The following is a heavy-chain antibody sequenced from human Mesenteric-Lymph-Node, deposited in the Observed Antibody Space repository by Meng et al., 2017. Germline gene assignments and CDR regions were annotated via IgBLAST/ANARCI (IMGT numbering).Heavy chain of an antibody. CDR1: GGSFSGYY. CDR2: INHSGST. CDR3: AREGGGGYSGYEDYYYGMDV. Sequence: SETLSLTCAVYGGSFSGYYWSWIRQPPGKGLEWIGEINHSGSTNYNPSLKSRVTISVDTSKNQFSLKLSSVTAEDTAVYYCAREGGGGYSGYEDYYYGMDVWGQGTTVTVSS. J-gene: IGHJ6*02. V-gene: IGHV4-34*01. D-gene: IGHD5-12*01.